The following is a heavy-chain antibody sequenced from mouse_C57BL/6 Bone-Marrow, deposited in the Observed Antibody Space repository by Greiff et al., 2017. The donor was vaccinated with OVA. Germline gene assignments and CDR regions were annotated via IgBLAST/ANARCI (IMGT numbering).Heavy chain of an antibody. J-gene: IGHJ2*01. V-gene: IGHV1-80*01. CDR2: IYPGDGDT. Sequence: LVESGAELVKPGASVKISCKASGYAFSSYWMNWVKQRPGKGLEWIGQIYPGDGDTNYNGKFKGKATLTADKSSSTAYMQLSSLTSEDSAVYFCARTVATVVAYYFDYWGQGTTLTVSS. D-gene: IGHD1-1*01. CDR3: ARTVATVVAYYFDY. CDR1: GYAFSSYW.